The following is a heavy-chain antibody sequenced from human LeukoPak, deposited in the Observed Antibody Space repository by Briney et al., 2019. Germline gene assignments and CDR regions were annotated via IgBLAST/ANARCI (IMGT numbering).Heavy chain of an antibody. J-gene: IGHJ3*02. CDR3: AKGYADYGVDEAFDI. CDR2: ISGSSGST. D-gene: IGHD4-17*01. CDR1: GFTFSSYA. V-gene: IGHV3-23*01. Sequence: GGSLRLSCAASGFTFSSYAMRWVRQAPGGGLGWVSAISGSSGSTYYADSVKDRFTISRDNSKNTLYLQMNSLRAEDTAVYYCAKGYADYGVDEAFDIWGQGTMVTVSS.